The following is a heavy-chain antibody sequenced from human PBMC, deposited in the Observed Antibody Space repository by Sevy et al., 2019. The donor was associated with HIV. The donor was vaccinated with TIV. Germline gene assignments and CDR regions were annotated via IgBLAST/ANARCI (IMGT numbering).Heavy chain of an antibody. Sequence: ASVKVSCKASGYTFTSYDINWVRQATGQGLEWMEWMNPKSGNTGYAQKFQGRVTMTRDTSISTAYMELSSLRSEDTAVSCCARRRGDYDSGNYCPYWGQGTLVTVSS. J-gene: IGHJ4*02. CDR2: MNPKSGNT. CDR1: GYTFTSYD. D-gene: IGHD3-22*01. V-gene: IGHV1-8*01. CDR3: ARRRGDYDSGNYCPY.